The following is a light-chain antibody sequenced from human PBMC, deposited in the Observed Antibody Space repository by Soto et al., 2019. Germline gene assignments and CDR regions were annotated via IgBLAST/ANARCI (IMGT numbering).Light chain of an antibody. Sequence: QSVLTQPPSVSGTPGHKVSISCSGSTSNLGGNTVNWYQQLPGTAPKLLIYTNNHRPSGVPDRFSGSKTGTSASLAISDLRSEDEDDFYCAAWYDSLNALVFGGGTKLTVL. CDR3: AAWYDSLNALV. J-gene: IGLJ2*01. V-gene: IGLV1-44*01. CDR2: TNN. CDR1: TSNLGGNT.